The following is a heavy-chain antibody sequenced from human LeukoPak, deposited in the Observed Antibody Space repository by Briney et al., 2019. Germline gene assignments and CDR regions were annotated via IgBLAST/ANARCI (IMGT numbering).Heavy chain of an antibody. CDR3: AAQYLPGRTTVSY. V-gene: IGHV4-34*01. Sequence: PSETLSLTCAVYGGSFSGYYWSLIRQPPGKGLEWIGEINHSGSTNYNPSLKSRVTISVDTSKNQFSLKPSSVTAADTAVYYCAAQYLPGRTTVSYWGQGTLVTVSS. J-gene: IGHJ4*02. D-gene: IGHD4-17*01. CDR2: INHSGST. CDR1: GGSFSGYY.